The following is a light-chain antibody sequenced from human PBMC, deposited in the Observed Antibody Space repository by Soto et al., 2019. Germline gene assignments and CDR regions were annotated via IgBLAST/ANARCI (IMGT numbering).Light chain of an antibody. CDR3: LHYDTHSST. CDR2: DAS. Sequence: DIQMAQSPSTLSASLGDRVTITCRANQSIDNWLAWYQQKPGKAPNLLIYDASRLESGVPSRFSGSGSGTEFTLTISRLQPEDFATYYCLHYDTHSSTFGQGTKVDIK. J-gene: IGKJ1*01. CDR1: QSIDNW. V-gene: IGKV1-5*01.